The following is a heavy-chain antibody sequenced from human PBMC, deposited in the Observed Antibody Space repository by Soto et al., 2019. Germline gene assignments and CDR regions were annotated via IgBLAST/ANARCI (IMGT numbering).Heavy chain of an antibody. Sequence: QVQLQESGPGLVKPSQTLSLTCTVSGASISRGAYYWSWIRQHPGKGLEWIGYIYYSGSACYNPSLRSRVTTSVDTSKSQFSLKLTSVTAADTAVYYCARDLPGDYRAVDLWGQGTMVIVSS. CDR3: ARDLPGDYRAVDL. J-gene: IGHJ3*01. V-gene: IGHV4-31*03. CDR1: GASISRGAYY. D-gene: IGHD3-16*02. CDR2: IYYSGSA.